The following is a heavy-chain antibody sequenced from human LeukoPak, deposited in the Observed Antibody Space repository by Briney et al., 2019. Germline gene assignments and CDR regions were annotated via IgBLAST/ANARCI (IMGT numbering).Heavy chain of an antibody. J-gene: IGHJ6*03. D-gene: IGHD3-22*01. CDR1: GFTFSSYW. CDR2: INNDGSSA. V-gene: IGHV3-74*01. Sequence: GGSLRLSCAASGFTFSSYWMHWVRQTPGKGLIYISRINNDGSSANYADSVRGRFTISRDNAENTLYLQMNSLRAEDTAVYYCAKIASLYYYYMDVWGKGTTVTISS. CDR3: AKIASLYYYYMDV.